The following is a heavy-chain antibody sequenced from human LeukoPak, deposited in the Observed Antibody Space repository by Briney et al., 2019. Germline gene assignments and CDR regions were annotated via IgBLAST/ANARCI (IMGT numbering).Heavy chain of an antibody. J-gene: IGHJ4*02. CDR1: GSSISSYF. CDR2: MYYSAST. D-gene: IGHD2-21*02. Sequence: SETLSLTCSVSGSSISSYFWTWIRQPPGKGLEWIAYMYYSASTNYNPSLKSRVTISIDTSKNQLSLKLRSVTAADTAVYYCARICGASDSALDYWGQGTLVTVSS. CDR3: ARICGASDSALDY. V-gene: IGHV4-59*13.